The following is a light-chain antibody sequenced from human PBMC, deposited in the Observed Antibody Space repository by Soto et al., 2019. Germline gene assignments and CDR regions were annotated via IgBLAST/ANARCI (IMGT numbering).Light chain of an antibody. J-gene: IGKJ2*01. CDR3: QHYNSYPYT. Sequence: DIQMTQSPSTLSASVGDRVTNTCRASQSVSSWLAWYQQKPGKAPKLLIYKASSLESGVPSRFSGIGSGTVFTLTISSLQPDDFATYYCQHYNSYPYTFGQGTKLEFK. CDR1: QSVSSW. V-gene: IGKV1-5*03. CDR2: KAS.